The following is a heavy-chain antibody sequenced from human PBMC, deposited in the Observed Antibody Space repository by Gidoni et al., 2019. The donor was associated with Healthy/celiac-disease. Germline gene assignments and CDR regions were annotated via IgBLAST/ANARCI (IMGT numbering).Heavy chain of an antibody. J-gene: IGHJ6*02. D-gene: IGHD4-4*01. CDR2: ISGSGGST. V-gene: IGHV3-23*04. CDR1: GFTFSSYA. Sequence: EVQLVESGGGLVQPGGSLRLSCAASGFTFSSYAMSWVRQAPGKGLEWVSAISGSGGSTYYADSVKGRFTISRDNSKNTLYLQMNSLRAEDTAVYYCAKDVGYSSPHYYYGMDVWGQGTTVTVSS. CDR3: AKDVGYSSPHYYYGMDV.